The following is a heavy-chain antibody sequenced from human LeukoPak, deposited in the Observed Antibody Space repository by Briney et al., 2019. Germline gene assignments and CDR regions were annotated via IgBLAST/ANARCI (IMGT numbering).Heavy chain of an antibody. Sequence: GGSLRLSCAASGFTFSSYEMNWVRQAPGKGLEWVSYISSSGSTIYYADSVKGRFTISRYNAKNSLYLQMNRLRAEDTAVYYCARDSYTGRGVPFNYWGQGTLVTVSS. CDR2: ISSSGSTI. V-gene: IGHV3-48*03. J-gene: IGHJ4*02. CDR3: ARDSYTGRGVPFNY. D-gene: IGHD3-10*01. CDR1: GFTFSSYE.